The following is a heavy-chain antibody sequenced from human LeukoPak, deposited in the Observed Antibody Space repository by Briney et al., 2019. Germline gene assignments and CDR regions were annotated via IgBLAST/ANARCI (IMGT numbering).Heavy chain of an antibody. V-gene: IGHV3-15*01. D-gene: IGHD6-19*01. Sequence: KPGGSLRLSCAASVFTFSNSCVSWVRQAPGKAREWVSCIKRKTGDGPPGHAAPVNGRFPISRDESKNSLNLQMNSLKSEDTAVDYCTAPRREIAVAGGDYWGQGTLVTVSS. CDR2: IKRKTGDGPP. CDR3: TAPRREIAVAGGDY. CDR1: VFTFSNSC. J-gene: IGHJ4*02.